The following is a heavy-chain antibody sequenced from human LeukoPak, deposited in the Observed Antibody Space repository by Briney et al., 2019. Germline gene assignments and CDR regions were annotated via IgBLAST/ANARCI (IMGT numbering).Heavy chain of an antibody. D-gene: IGHD3-3*01. CDR1: GFTFSSYS. CDR3: ARESLTIFGVVSYYYYGMDV. Sequence: QPGGSLRLSCAASGFTFSSYSMNWVRQAPGKGLEWVSSISSSSSYIYYADSVKGRFTISRDNAKNSLYLQMNSLRAEDTAVYYCARESLTIFGVVSYYYYGMDVWGQGTTVTVSS. CDR2: ISSSSSYI. V-gene: IGHV3-21*01. J-gene: IGHJ6*02.